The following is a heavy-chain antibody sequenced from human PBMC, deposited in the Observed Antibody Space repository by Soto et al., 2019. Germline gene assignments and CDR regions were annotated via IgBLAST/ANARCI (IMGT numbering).Heavy chain of an antibody. CDR2: IFIGGTT. V-gene: IGHV3-66*02. CDR1: GFTVSTSQ. J-gene: IGHJ6*02. CDR3: AKGWDEFLWFGSFKSSYYYGMDV. D-gene: IGHD3-10*01. Sequence: PGGSLRLSCAASGFTVSTSQMTWVRQAPGKGLEWVSVIFIGGTTQYAESVKGRFTISRDNSKNTLYLQMNSLRAEDTAVYYCAKGWDEFLWFGSFKSSYYYGMDVWGQGTTVTVSS.